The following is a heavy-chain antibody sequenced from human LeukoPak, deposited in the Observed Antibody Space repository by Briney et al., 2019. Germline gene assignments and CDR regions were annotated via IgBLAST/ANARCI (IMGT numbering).Heavy chain of an antibody. Sequence: GGSLRLSCAASGFTFSSYWMSWVRQAPGKGLEWVANIKQDGSEKYYVDSVKGRFTISRDNAKNSLYLQMNSLRAEDTAVYYCARAIVVVPAAPVDYWGQGTLVTVSS. D-gene: IGHD2-2*01. CDR1: GFTFSSYW. J-gene: IGHJ4*02. V-gene: IGHV3-7*01. CDR2: IKQDGSEK. CDR3: ARAIVVVPAAPVDY.